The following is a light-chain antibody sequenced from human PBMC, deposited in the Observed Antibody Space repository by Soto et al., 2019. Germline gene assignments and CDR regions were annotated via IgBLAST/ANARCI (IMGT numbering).Light chain of an antibody. CDR3: QKYGNLWT. V-gene: IGKV1-5*03. Sequence: DIQLTQSPSTLSASVGDRVTISCRASQSINNYLAWYQQKPGKAPKLLIYKASTLESGVPSTFSGSGYWTEFSLTISSLQPDDFAPYYCQKYGNLWTLAQGTNVDIK. CDR2: KAS. CDR1: QSINNY. J-gene: IGKJ1*01.